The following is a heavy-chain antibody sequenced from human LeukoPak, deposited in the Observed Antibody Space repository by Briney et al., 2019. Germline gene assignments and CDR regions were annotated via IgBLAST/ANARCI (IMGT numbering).Heavy chain of an antibody. CDR3: AGDSSGYHPFDY. V-gene: IGHV1-3*01. CDR1: GYTFTSYA. D-gene: IGHD3-22*01. Sequence: ASVKVSCKASGYTFTSYAMHWVRQAPGQGLEWMGWINAGNGNTKYSQKFQGRVTITRDTSASTAYMELSSLRSEDTAVYYCAGDSSGYHPFDYWGQGTLVTVSS. J-gene: IGHJ4*02. CDR2: INAGNGNT.